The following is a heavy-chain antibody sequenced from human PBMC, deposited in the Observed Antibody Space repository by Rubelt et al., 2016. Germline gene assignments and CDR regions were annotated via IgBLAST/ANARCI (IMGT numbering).Heavy chain of an antibody. D-gene: IGHD5-24*01. CDR2: IIPIFGTA. Sequence: IEWWGGIIPIFGTANYAQKFQGRVTITADESTSTAYMELSSLSSEDTAVYYCANERAVEMATGYNWFDPWGQGTLVTVSS. J-gene: IGHJ5*02. V-gene: IGHV1-69*01. CDR3: ANERAVEMATGYNWFDP.